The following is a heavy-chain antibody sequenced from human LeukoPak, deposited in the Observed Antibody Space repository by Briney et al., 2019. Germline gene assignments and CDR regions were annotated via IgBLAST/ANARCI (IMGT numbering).Heavy chain of an antibody. J-gene: IGHJ4*02. CDR3: ARVWLRSGFDV. V-gene: IGHV6-1*01. D-gene: IGHD5-12*01. Sequence: SQTLSLTCAISGDSVSSAWNWISQSPSRGLEWLGRTFYSSKWYTDYAVSVKGRVSINPDTSKNQLPLQLSSVTTEDTAVYYCARVWLRSGFDVWGQGTLVTVSS. CDR1: GDSVSSA. CDR2: TFYSSKWYT.